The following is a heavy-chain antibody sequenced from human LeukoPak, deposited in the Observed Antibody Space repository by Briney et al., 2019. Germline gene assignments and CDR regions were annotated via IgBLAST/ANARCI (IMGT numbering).Heavy chain of an antibody. V-gene: IGHV1-69*01. J-gene: IGHJ4*02. D-gene: IGHD6-19*01. CDR3: ATAKYIAVAGPFDY. Sequence: SVTVSCKASGGTFSSYAISWVRQAPGQGLEWMGGIIPIFGTANYAQKFQGRVTITADESTSTAYMELSSLRSEDTAVYYCATAKYIAVAGPFDYWGQGTLVTVSS. CDR1: GGTFSSYA. CDR2: IIPIFGTA.